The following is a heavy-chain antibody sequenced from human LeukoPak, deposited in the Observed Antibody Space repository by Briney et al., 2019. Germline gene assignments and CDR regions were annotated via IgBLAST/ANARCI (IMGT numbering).Heavy chain of an antibody. CDR3: ARGGDIVVVPAATWILSGWFDP. D-gene: IGHD2-2*01. V-gene: IGHV4-39*07. CDR1: GGSISSSSYY. Sequence: SETLSLTCTVSGGSISSSSYYWGWIRQPPGKGLEWIGSIYYSGSTYYNPSLKSRVTISVDTSKNQFSLKLSSVTAADTAVYYCARGGDIVVVPAATWILSGWFDPWGQGTLVTVSS. CDR2: IYYSGST. J-gene: IGHJ5*02.